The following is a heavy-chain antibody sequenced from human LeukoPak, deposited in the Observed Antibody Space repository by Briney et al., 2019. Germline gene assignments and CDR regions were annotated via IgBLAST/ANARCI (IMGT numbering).Heavy chain of an antibody. Sequence: GASVKVSCKASGYTFINFAINWGRQAPGQRPEWMGWINAGNGNTKYSQKFQGRVTITRDTSASTAYMELSSLRSDDTAVYYCARWETGSWFDPWGQGTLVTISS. D-gene: IGHD1-14*01. CDR1: GYTFINFA. CDR2: INAGNGNT. V-gene: IGHV1-3*01. J-gene: IGHJ5*02. CDR3: ARWETGSWFDP.